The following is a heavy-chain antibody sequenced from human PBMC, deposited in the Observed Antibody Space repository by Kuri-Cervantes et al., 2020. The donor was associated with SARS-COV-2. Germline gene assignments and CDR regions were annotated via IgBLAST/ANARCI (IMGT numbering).Heavy chain of an antibody. V-gene: IGHV1-69*13. J-gene: IGHJ6*02. CDR2: IIPIFGTA. CDR1: GYTFTSYD. D-gene: IGHD3-16*01. CDR3: ARLRVPVNWDYYYYGMDV. Sequence: SVKISCKASGYTFTSYDINWVRQAPGQGLEWMGGIIPIFGTANYAQKLQGRVTITADESTSTAYMELSSLRSADTAVYYCARLRVPVNWDYYYYGMDVWGQGTTVTVSS.